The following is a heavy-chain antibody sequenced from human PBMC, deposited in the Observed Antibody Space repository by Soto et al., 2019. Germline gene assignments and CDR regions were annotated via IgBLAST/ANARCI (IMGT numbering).Heavy chain of an antibody. Sequence: SETLSLTCTVSGGSISSSSYYWGWIRQPPGKGLEWIGSIYYSGSTYYNPSLKSRVTISVDTSKNQFSLKLGSVTAADTAVYYFSRHPYGDFNLFDPCGKGTLVTVSS. CDR2: IYYSGST. CDR1: GGSISSSSYY. V-gene: IGHV4-39*01. CDR3: SRHPYGDFNLFDP. J-gene: IGHJ5*02. D-gene: IGHD4-17*01.